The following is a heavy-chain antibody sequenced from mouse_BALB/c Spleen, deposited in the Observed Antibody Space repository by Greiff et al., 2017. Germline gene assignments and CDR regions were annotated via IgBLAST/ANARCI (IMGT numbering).Heavy chain of an antibody. D-gene: IGHD2-2*01. J-gene: IGHJ2*01. Sequence: EVKLMESGPGLVKPSQSLSLTCSVTGYSITSGYYWNWIRQFPGNKLEWMGYISYDGSNNYNPSLKNRISITRDTSKNQFFLKLNSVTTEDTTTYYCAREGEVSYFDYWGQGTTLTVSS. CDR2: ISYDGSN. CDR3: AREGEVSYFDY. V-gene: IGHV3-6*02. CDR1: GYSITSGYY.